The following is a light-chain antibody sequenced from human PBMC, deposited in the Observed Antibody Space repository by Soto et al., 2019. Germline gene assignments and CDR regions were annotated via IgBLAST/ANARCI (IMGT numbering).Light chain of an antibody. V-gene: IGKV3-11*01. CDR3: QQYEAVVT. Sequence: EIVLTKSPATLSLSPGARATLYCRARQSVRSYLAWYQQKPGQAPRRLIYDAXXXAXGXXXXFSGSGSGTDFTLTISRLEPEDVAVYYCQQYEAVVTFGQGTKVDIK. CDR2: DAX. CDR1: QSVRSY. J-gene: IGKJ1*01.